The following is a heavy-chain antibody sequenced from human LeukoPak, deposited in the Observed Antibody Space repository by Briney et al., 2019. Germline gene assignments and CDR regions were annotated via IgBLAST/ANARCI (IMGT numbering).Heavy chain of an antibody. V-gene: IGHV4-59*01. J-gene: IGHJ4*02. CDR1: GGSISSYY. CDR3: ARATYDFWSGYSLYYFDY. CDR2: IYYSGST. D-gene: IGHD3-3*01. Sequence: PSETLSLTCTVSGGSISSYYWSWIRQPPGKGLEWIGYIYYSGSTNYNPSLKSRVTISVDTSKNQFSLKLSSVTAADTAVYYCARATYDFWSGYSLYYFDYWGQGTLVTVSS.